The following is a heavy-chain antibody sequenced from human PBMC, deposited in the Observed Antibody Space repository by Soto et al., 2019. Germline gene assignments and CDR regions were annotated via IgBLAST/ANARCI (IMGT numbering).Heavy chain of an antibody. D-gene: IGHD4-4*01. J-gene: IGHJ6*02. Sequence: QVALQQWGAGLLKPAQTLSLTCGVHGGSFNDYFWTWIRLTPGKGLEGIGEVHHTGTSYYNPSLRSRLTVSVDTSKSQFSLTLTSVTATDTGTYYCARRKDSSRYFYGLDVWGQGTTVVVS. V-gene: IGHV4-34*02. CDR1: GGSFNDYF. CDR2: VHHTGTS. CDR3: ARRKDSSRYFYGLDV.